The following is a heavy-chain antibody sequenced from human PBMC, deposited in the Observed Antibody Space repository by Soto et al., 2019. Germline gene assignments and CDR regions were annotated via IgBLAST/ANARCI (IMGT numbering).Heavy chain of an antibody. CDR3: VRCYCSRGSCYACWHFDL. J-gene: IGHJ2*01. CDR1: GFTFSDYA. Sequence: QVQVVQSGDEVKQPGASVKVSCQASGFTFSDYAISWVRQAPGQGLEWMGWISGSTGDTEQAQNFQGRVVLTLDTSTNTAYMDLRSLTPYVTALDYCVRCYCSRGSCYACWHFDLWCRGTLVAVSS. D-gene: IGHD2-15*01. V-gene: IGHV1-18*01. CDR2: ISGSTGDT.